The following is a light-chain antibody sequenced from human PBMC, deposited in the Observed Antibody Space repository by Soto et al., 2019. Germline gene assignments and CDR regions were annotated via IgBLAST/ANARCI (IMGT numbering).Light chain of an antibody. J-gene: IGKJ1*01. V-gene: IGKV3-11*01. CDR1: QSVSNY. CDR3: QQYNSYSPT. Sequence: ENVLTQSPATLSLSPGERATLSCRASQSVSNYVAWYQQKPGQAPRLLIYDASNRATGVPARFSGSGSGTDFTLTISSLEPEDFAVYYCQQYNSYSPTFGQGTKVEVK. CDR2: DAS.